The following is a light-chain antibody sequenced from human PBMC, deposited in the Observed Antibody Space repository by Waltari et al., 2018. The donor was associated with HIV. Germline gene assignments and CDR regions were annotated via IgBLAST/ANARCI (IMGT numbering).Light chain of an antibody. J-gene: IGLJ3*02. V-gene: IGLV3-19*01. CDR2: GKN. Sequence: SSELTQDPAVSVALGQTVRITCQGDSLSSYYASWYQQKPGQAPVLVIYGKNNRPSVIPGRFSGSSSGNTASLTITGAQAEDEADYYCNSRDSSGNHWVFGGGTKLTVL. CDR1: SLSSYY. CDR3: NSRDSSGNHWV.